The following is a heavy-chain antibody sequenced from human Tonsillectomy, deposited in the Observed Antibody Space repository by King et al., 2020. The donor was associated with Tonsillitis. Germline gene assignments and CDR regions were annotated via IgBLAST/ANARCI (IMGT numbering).Heavy chain of an antibody. CDR2: IYTSGST. D-gene: IGHD3-10*01. Sequence: VQLQESGPGLVKPSETLSLTCTVSVGSISSYYGSWIRQPAGKGLEWIGRIYTSGSTNYNPSLKSRVTMSVDTSKNKFSLKLSSVTAADTAVYYCARDWDSGSGSASLDYWGQGTLVTVSS. CDR3: ARDWDSGSGSASLDY. V-gene: IGHV4-4*07. CDR1: VGSISSYY. J-gene: IGHJ4*02.